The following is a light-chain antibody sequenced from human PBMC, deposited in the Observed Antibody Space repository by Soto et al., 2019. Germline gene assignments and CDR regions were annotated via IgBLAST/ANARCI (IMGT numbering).Light chain of an antibody. Sequence: DIQLTQSPSSVSASVGDTVTITCRASQDISDYLAWFQQKPGQAPRSLIFAASRLQGGVPSKFSGRGSGTDFTITITSLQPEDFATYYCHQYDTYPLTFGGGTKVQI. V-gene: IGKV1-16*02. CDR3: HQYDTYPLT. CDR2: AAS. J-gene: IGKJ4*01. CDR1: QDISDY.